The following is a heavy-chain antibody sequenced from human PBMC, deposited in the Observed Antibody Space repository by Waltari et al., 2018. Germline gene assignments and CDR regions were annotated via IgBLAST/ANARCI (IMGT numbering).Heavy chain of an antibody. CDR1: GFTFSSYG. CDR3: AKDRAAGFDY. J-gene: IGHJ4*02. Sequence: QVQLVESGGGVVQPGRSLRLSVSVAGFTFSSYGMHWVRQAPGKGLEWVAVISYDGSNKYYADSVKGRFTISRDNSKNTLYLQMNSLRAEDTAVYYCAKDRAAGFDYWGQGTLVTVSS. V-gene: IGHV3-30*18. CDR2: ISYDGSNK. D-gene: IGHD6-13*01.